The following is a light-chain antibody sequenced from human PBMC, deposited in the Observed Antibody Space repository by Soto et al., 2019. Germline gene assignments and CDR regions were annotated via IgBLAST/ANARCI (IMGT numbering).Light chain of an antibody. J-gene: IGKJ1*01. V-gene: IGKV1-39*01. CDR1: QSISSY. Sequence: DIQMTPSPSSLSASVGDRVTITCRASQSISSYLNWYQQKPGKAPKLLIYAASSLQSGVPSRFSGSGSGTDFTLTISRLQPEDFATYYCQQRYSTPPWTFGQGKKVEIK. CDR3: QQRYSTPPWT. CDR2: AAS.